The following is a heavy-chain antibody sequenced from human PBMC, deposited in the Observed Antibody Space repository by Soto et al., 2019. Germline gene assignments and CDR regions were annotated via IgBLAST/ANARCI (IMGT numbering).Heavy chain of an antibody. J-gene: IGHJ4*02. Sequence: QVQLVQSGAEVKKPGSSVKVSCKASGGTVSSYAIIWVRQAPGQGLEWMGGIIPIFGTTNYAQKFQGRVTITADESTSTAYMELSSLRSDDTAMYYCARAPPPYYDILTGYLDYWGQGTLVTVSS. V-gene: IGHV1-69*01. D-gene: IGHD3-9*01. CDR1: GGTVSSYA. CDR2: IIPIFGTT. CDR3: ARAPPPYYDILTGYLDY.